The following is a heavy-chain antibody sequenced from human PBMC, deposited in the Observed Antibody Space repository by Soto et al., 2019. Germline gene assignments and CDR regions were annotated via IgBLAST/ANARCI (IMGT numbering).Heavy chain of an antibody. CDR3: ARASANGDTSYYFDY. CDR1: GASVSSGDYY. V-gene: IGHV4-30-4*01. J-gene: IGHJ4*02. D-gene: IGHD4-17*01. CDR2: IYSTGST. Sequence: QVQLQESGPGLVKPSQTMSLTCTVSGASVSSGDYYWSWFRQPPGQGLEWIGYIYSTGSTHYNASLRSRATISLDTSTNQFSLNLWAVTAADTAVFFCARASANGDTSYYFDYWGQGILVTVSS.